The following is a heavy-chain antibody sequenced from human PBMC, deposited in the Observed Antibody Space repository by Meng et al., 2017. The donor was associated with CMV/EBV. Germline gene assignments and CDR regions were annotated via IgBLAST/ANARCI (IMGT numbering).Heavy chain of an antibody. Sequence: ASVKVSCKASGYTFTSYDINWVRQATGQGLEWRGWMNPNSGNTGYAQKFQGRVTMTRNTSISTAYMELSSLRSEDTAVYYCARNGLPTPFWSGLGAPNWFDPWGQGTLVTVSS. V-gene: IGHV1-8*01. CDR1: GYTFTSYD. D-gene: IGHD3-3*01. J-gene: IGHJ5*02. CDR3: ARNGLPTPFWSGLGAPNWFDP. CDR2: MNPNSGNT.